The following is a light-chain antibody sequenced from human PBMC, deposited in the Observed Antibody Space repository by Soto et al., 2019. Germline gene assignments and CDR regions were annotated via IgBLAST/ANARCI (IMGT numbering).Light chain of an antibody. Sequence: EIVLTQSPGTLSLSPGERATLSCRASQSVSSQLAWYQQKPGQAPRLLIYGASSRATGIPDRFSGSGSGTDFTLTISRLEPEDFAVYYCQHYGHSASWTFGQGTKVDIK. CDR2: GAS. CDR1: QSVSSQ. V-gene: IGKV3-20*01. CDR3: QHYGHSASWT. J-gene: IGKJ1*01.